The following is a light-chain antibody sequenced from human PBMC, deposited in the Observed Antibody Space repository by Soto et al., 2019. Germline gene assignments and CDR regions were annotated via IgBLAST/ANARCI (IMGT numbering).Light chain of an antibody. CDR3: QQYGSSPFT. CDR1: QSVSSSY. CDR2: GAS. Sequence: EVVLTQSPATLSLSPGERATLSGRDSQSVSSSYLAWYQQKPGQAHRLLIYGASSRDTGIADRFSGSGSGTDFTLTISRLEPEDFAVYYCQQYGSSPFTFGQGTRLEI. V-gene: IGKV3-20*01. J-gene: IGKJ5*01.